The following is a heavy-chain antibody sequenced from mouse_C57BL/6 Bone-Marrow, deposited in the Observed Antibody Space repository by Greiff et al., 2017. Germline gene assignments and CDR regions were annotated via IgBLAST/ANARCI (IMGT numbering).Heavy chain of an antibody. D-gene: IGHD2-2*01. CDR3: ASHSSTMVTTTGFAY. Sequence: EVKLVESGPVLVKPGASVKMSCKASGYTFTDYYMNWVKQSHGKSLEWIGVINPYNGGTSYNQKFKGKATLTVDKSSSTAYMELNSLTSEDSAVYYCASHSSTMVTTTGFAYWGQGTLVTVSA. CDR2: INPYNGGT. J-gene: IGHJ3*01. CDR1: GYTFTDYY. V-gene: IGHV1-19*01.